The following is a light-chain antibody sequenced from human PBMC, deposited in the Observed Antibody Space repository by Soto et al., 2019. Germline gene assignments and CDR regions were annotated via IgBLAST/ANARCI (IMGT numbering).Light chain of an antibody. CDR1: SSDVGGYHY. Sequence: QSVLTQPASVSGSPGQSITISCTGSSSDVGGYHYVSWYQQYPGEAPKLVISEVNNRPSGVPDRFSGSKSGNTASLTISGLQAEDEADYYCQSYDISLHNYVFGTGTKVTVL. CDR2: EVN. J-gene: IGLJ1*01. V-gene: IGLV2-14*01. CDR3: QSYDISLHNYV.